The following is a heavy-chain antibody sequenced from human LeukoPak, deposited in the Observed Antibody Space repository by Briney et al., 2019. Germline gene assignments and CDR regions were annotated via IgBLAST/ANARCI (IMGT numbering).Heavy chain of an antibody. Sequence: PGGSLRLSCAASGFTFSSYAMGWVRQAPGKGLEWVSAIIASGDNTYYADSEKGRLTISRDNSKNTLYLQMNSLRAEDTAVYYRAKGNGYSYGRYYFDYWGQGPLVTVSS. CDR3: AKGNGYSYGRYYFDY. D-gene: IGHD5-18*01. CDR1: GFTFSSYA. V-gene: IGHV3-23*01. J-gene: IGHJ4*02. CDR2: IIASGDNT.